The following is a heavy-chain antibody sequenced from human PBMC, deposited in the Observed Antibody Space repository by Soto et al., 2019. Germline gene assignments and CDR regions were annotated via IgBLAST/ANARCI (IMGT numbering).Heavy chain of an antibody. Sequence: LSLTCTVSGGSISSGGYYWSWIRQHPGKGLEWIGYIYYSGSTYYNPSLKSRVTISVDTSKNQFSLKLSSVTAADTTVYYCARQFAYYDSSGYYSDQFDYWGQGTLVTVSS. D-gene: IGHD3-22*01. J-gene: IGHJ4*02. CDR3: ARQFAYYDSSGYYSDQFDY. CDR2: IYYSGST. CDR1: GGSISSGGYY. V-gene: IGHV4-31*03.